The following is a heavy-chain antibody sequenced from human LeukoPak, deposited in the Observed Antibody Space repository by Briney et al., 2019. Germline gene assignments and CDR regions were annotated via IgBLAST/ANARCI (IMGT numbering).Heavy chain of an antibody. CDR1: GFTFSSYA. CDR2: ISGSGGST. V-gene: IGHV3-23*01. D-gene: IGHD3-10*01. J-gene: IGHJ4*02. Sequence: GGSLRLSCAASGFTFSSYAMSWVRQAPGKGLEWVSAISGSGGSTYYADSVKGRFTISRDNSKNTLYLQMNSLRAEDTAVYFCARGGVDHYGSGTYYLMYYFDHWGQGALVTVSS. CDR3: ARGGVDHYGSGTYYLMYYFDH.